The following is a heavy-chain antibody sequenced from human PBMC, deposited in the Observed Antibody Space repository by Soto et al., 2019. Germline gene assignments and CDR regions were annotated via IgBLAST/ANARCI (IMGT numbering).Heavy chain of an antibody. CDR2: MNPNSGNT. CDR1: GYTFTSYD. J-gene: IGHJ4*02. D-gene: IGHD3-3*01. V-gene: IGHV1-8*01. Sequence: ASVKVSCKASGYTFTSYDINWVRQATGQGLEWMGWMNPNSGNTGYAQKFQGRVTMTRNTSISTAYMELSSLTSEDTAVYSCARCPPPRLRFLDRLHRTAFDYSGQGTLVTVSS. CDR3: ARCPPPRLRFLDRLHRTAFDY.